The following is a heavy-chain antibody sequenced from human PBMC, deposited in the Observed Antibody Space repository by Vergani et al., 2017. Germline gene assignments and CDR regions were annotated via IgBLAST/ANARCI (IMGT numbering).Heavy chain of an antibody. CDR3: ARGKRITMVRDPLETIDY. D-gene: IGHD3-10*01. V-gene: IGHV4-61*02. Sequence: QVQLQESGPGLVKPSQTLSLTCTVSGGSISSGSYYWSWIRQPAGKGLEWIGRIYTSGSTNYNPSLKSRVTISVDTSKNQFSLKLSSVTAADTAVYYCARGKRITMVRDPLETIDYWGQGTLVTVSS. J-gene: IGHJ4*02. CDR1: GGSISSGSYY. CDR2: IYTSGST.